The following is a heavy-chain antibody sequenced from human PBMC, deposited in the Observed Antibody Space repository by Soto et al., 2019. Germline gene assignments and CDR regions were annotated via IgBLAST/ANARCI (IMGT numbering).Heavy chain of an antibody. CDR3: AHRRGDLLTVHYYFDY. V-gene: IGHV2-5*02. D-gene: IGHD3-9*01. CDR2: ISWDGEK. CDR1: GFSLNTRGVG. Sequence: QITLKESGPTLVKPAQNLTLTCTFSGFSLNTRGVGVGWIRQPPGKAREWLALISWDGEKRYSPSLKSRLTITKDTSEDQVVLTMTNMDPVDTATYYCAHRRGDLLTVHYYFDYWGQGTLVTVSS. J-gene: IGHJ4*02.